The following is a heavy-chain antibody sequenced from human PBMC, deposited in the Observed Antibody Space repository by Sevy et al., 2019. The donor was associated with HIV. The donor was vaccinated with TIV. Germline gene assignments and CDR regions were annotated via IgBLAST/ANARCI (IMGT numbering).Heavy chain of an antibody. D-gene: IGHD3-10*01. CDR2: INPNNGGT. J-gene: IGHJ6*02. CDR1: GDSFTARY. V-gene: IGHV1-2*02. CDR3: ARDTTRLSYNYGSGSYYYGDFGMDV. Sequence: ASVTVSCKVSGDSFTARYIHWVRQAPGQGLEWMGWINPNNGGTNYAHKFQGRITMTRDTAISTAYMEVSRLTSDDTAVYYCARDTTRLSYNYGSGSYYYGDFGMDVWGQGTTVTVSS.